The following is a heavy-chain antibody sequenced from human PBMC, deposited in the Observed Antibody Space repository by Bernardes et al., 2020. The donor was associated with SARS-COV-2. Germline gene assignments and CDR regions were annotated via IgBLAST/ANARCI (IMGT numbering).Heavy chain of an antibody. CDR3: TRDLRGYDCF. CDR2: ISSDDGSK. D-gene: IGHD5-12*01. Sequence: GGSLRLSCAASGFTFSTYAMSWVRQTPGKGLEWVSSISSDDGSKHYAESVKGRFTISRDTSKTTLYLQMNSLRAEDTAIYYCTRDLRGYDCFWGQGTLVTVSS. CDR1: GFTFSTYA. V-gene: IGHV3-23*01. J-gene: IGHJ4*02.